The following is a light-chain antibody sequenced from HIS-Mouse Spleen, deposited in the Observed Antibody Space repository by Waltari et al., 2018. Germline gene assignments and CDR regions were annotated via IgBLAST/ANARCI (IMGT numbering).Light chain of an antibody. CDR3: CSYAGSSTWV. CDR1: SRYVGSYNL. J-gene: IGLJ3*02. V-gene: IGLV2-23*01. CDR2: EGS. Sequence: QSALTQPASVSGSPGQSITISCTGTSRYVGSYNLVSWYQQHPGKAPQLMIYEGSKRPSGVSNRFSGSKSGNTASLTISGLQAEDEADYYCCSYAGSSTWVFGGGTKLTVL.